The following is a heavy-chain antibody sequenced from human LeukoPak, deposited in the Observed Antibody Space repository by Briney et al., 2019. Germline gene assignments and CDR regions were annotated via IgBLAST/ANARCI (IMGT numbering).Heavy chain of an antibody. V-gene: IGHV1-46*01. D-gene: IGHD1-26*01. CDR3: ARELVGATGY. Sequence: ASVKASCKASGYTFTSYYMHWVRQAPGQGLEWMGIINPSGGSTSYAQKFQGRVTMTRNTSTSTVYMELSSLRSEDTAVYYCARELVGATGYWGQGTLVTVSS. CDR1: GYTFTSYY. CDR2: INPSGGST. J-gene: IGHJ4*02.